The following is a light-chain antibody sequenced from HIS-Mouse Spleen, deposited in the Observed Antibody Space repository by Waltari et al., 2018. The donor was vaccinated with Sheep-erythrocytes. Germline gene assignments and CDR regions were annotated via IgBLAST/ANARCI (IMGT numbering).Light chain of an antibody. CDR1: QSVSISY. Sequence: EIVLTQSPGTLSLSQGERATLSCRASQSVSISYLAWYQQKPGQAPRLLIYGASSRATGIPDRFSGSGSGTDFTLTISRLEPEDFAVYYCQQYGSSPWTFGQGTKVEIK. J-gene: IGKJ1*01. CDR2: GAS. CDR3: QQYGSSPWT. V-gene: IGKV3-20*01.